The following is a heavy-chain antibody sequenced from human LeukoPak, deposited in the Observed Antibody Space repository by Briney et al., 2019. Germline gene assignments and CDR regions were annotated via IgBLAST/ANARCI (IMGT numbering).Heavy chain of an antibody. V-gene: IGHV3-23*01. CDR1: GFTFSSYA. Sequence: PGGSLRLSCAASGFTFSSYAMNWVRQAPGKGLEWVSGTGSTGVSTFYADSVKGRFTVSRDNSKNTLSLQMNSLRAEDTAVYYCAKDEDLTSGWPFDYWGQGTLVTVSS. CDR2: TGSTGVST. J-gene: IGHJ4*02. CDR3: AKDEDLTSGWPFDY. D-gene: IGHD6-19*01.